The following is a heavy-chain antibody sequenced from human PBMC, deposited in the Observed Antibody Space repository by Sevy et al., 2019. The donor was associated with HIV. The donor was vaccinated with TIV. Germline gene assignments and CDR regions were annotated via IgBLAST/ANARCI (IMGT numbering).Heavy chain of an antibody. Sequence: GGSLRRSCAASGFTFSSYAMHWVRQAPGKGLEWVAVISYDGNNKYADSVKGRFTISRDNSKNTRYLQMNSLRAEDTAVYYCARDGSSGGLFLKDYYYFGMDVWGQGTTVTVSS. V-gene: IGHV3-30*03. CDR1: GFTFSSYA. CDR3: ARDGSSGGLFLKDYYYFGMDV. J-gene: IGHJ6*02. D-gene: IGHD3-16*01. CDR2: ISYDGNNK.